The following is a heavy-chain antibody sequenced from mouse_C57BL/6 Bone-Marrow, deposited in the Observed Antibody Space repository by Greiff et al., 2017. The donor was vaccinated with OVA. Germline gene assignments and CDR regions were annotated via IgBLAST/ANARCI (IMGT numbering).Heavy chain of an antibody. CDR2: ISSGGSDT. Sequence: EVKVVESGGDLVKPGGSLKLSCAASGFTFSSYGMSWVRQTPDKRLEWVATISSGGSDTYYPDSVKGRFPISRDNAKNTLYLQMSSLKSEDTAMYYCARHYYGSSYYWGQGTTLTVSS. J-gene: IGHJ2*01. V-gene: IGHV5-6*01. CDR1: GFTFSSYG. D-gene: IGHD1-1*01. CDR3: ARHYYGSSYY.